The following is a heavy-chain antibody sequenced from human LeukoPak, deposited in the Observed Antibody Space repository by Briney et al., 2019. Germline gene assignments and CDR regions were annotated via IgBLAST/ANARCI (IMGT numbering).Heavy chain of an antibody. CDR3: ARLAAGSDYFDY. D-gene: IGHD6-13*01. V-gene: IGHV3-7*04. Sequence: GGSLRLSCAVSGFPFSRYWMSWVRQAPGKGLEWVANIKPDESEKHYVDSGKGRFTISRDNAKNSLYLQTNGLRAEDMAVYFCARLAAGSDYFDYWGQGTLVTVS. CDR2: IKPDESEK. J-gene: IGHJ4*02. CDR1: GFPFSRYW.